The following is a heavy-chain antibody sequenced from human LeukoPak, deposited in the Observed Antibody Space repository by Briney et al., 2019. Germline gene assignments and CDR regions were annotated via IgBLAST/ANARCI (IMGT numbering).Heavy chain of an antibody. CDR3: ARTRGGDYGDYLTFFDY. CDR1: GYTFTGYY. CDR2: INPNSGGT. J-gene: IGHJ4*02. D-gene: IGHD4-17*01. V-gene: IGHV1-2*02. Sequence: GASVKVSCKASGYTFTGYYMHWVRQAPGQGLEWMGWINPNSGGTNYAQKLQGRVTMTTDTSTSTAYVELRSLRSDDTAVYYCARTRGGDYGDYLTFFDYWGQGTLVTVSS.